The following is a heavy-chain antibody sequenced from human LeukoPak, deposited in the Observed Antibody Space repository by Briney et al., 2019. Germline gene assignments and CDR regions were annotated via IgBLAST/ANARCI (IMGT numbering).Heavy chain of an antibody. CDR3: AKFITAAGTNYYYMDV. CDR1: GFTFSNYA. Sequence: GGSLRLSCAASGFTFSNYAMSWVRQAPGKGLEWVSAISASGTSTYYADSVKGRFTISRDNSKNTLYLQMNSLRAEDTAVYYCAKFITAAGTNYYYMDVWGKGTTVTASS. V-gene: IGHV3-23*01. D-gene: IGHD6-13*01. J-gene: IGHJ6*03. CDR2: ISASGTST.